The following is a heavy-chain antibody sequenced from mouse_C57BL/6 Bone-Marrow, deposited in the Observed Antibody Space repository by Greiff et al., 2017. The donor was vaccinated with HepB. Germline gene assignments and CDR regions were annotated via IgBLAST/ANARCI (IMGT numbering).Heavy chain of an antibody. CDR3: ARGLGGDFDY. V-gene: IGHV7-1*01. Sequence: EVKLMESGGGLVQSGRSLRLSCATSGFTFSDFYMEWVRQAPGKGLEWIAASRNKANDYTTEDRASVKGRFIVSRYTSQSILYLQMNALEAEDTAFYYCARGLGGDFDYWGQGTTLTVSS. D-gene: IGHD4-1*01. CDR2: SRNKANDYTT. J-gene: IGHJ2*01. CDR1: GFTFSDFY.